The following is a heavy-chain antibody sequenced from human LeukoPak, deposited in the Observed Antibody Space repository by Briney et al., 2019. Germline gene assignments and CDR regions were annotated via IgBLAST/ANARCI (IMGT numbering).Heavy chain of an antibody. CDR3: ARVGSGWAYYYYGMDV. CDR2: INHSGST. D-gene: IGHD6-19*01. Sequence: SETLSLTCAVYGGSFSGYYWSWIRQPPGKGLEWIGEINHSGSTNYNPSLKSRVTISVDTSKKQFSLKLSSVTAADTAVYYCARVGSGWAYYYYGMDVWGQGTTVTVSS. CDR1: GGSFSGYY. V-gene: IGHV4-34*01. J-gene: IGHJ6*02.